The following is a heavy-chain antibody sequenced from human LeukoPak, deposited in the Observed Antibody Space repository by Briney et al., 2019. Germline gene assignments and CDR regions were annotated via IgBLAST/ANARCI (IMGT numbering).Heavy chain of an antibody. CDR2: IIPIFGTA. CDR3: AMYYYYGSGSYNY. Sequence: SVKVSCKASGGTFSSYAISWVRQAPGQGLEWMGGIIPIFGTANYTQKFQGRVTITADESTSTAYMELSSLRSEDTAVYYCAMYYYYGSGSYNYWGQGTLVTVSS. V-gene: IGHV1-69*01. D-gene: IGHD3-10*01. J-gene: IGHJ4*02. CDR1: GGTFSSYA.